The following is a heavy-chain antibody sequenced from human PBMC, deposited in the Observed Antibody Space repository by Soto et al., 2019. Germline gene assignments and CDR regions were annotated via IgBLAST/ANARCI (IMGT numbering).Heavy chain of an antibody. J-gene: IGHJ6*02. CDR2: ISGSGGTT. V-gene: IGHV3-23*01. D-gene: IGHD4-4*01. CDR1: GFTFSTYA. CDR3: ARGKYSSPRGGLDV. Sequence: GGSLRLSCAASGFTFSTYAMTWVRQAPGKGLEWVSGISGSGGTTYYADSVKGRFTISRDNSKNTLYLQWGSLKASDSALYYCARGKYSSPRGGLDVWGQGTPVTVSS.